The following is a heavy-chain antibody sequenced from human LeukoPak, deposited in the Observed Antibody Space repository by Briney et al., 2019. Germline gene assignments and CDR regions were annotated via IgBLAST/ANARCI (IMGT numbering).Heavy chain of an antibody. V-gene: IGHV4-34*01. D-gene: IGHD2-2*02. Sequence: SETLSLTCAVYGGSFSGYYWSWIRQPPGKGLEWIGEINHSGSTNYNPSLKSRVTISVDTSKNQFSPKLSSVTAADTAVYYCARVGVYQLLYRYYYYYGMDVWGKGTTVTVSS. CDR3: ARVGVYQLLYRYYYYYGMDV. CDR1: GGSFSGYY. J-gene: IGHJ6*04. CDR2: INHSGST.